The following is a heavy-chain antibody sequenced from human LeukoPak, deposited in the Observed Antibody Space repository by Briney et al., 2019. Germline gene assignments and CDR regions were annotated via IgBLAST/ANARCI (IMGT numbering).Heavy chain of an antibody. CDR3: ARGSVDTAVVTGAFDI. CDR1: GGSISTYY. V-gene: IGHV4-4*07. J-gene: IGHJ3*02. D-gene: IGHD5-18*01. Sequence: SETLSLTCTVSGGSISTYYRSWTRQPAGKGLEWIGRIYPSGSTNYNPSLKSRVTMSVDTSKNQFSLKLSSVTAADTAVYYCARGSVDTAVVTGAFDIWGQGTMVTVSS. CDR2: IYPSGST.